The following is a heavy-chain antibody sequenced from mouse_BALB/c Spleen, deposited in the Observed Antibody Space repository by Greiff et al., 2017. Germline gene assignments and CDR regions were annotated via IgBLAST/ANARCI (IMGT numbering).Heavy chain of an antibody. CDR1: GFSLTSYG. CDR2: IWAGGST. Sequence: VMLVESGPGLVAPSQSLSITCTVSGFSLTSYGVHWVRQPPGKGLEWLGVIWAGGSTNYNPALMSRLSISKDNSKSQVFLKMNSLQTDDTAMYYCARDYYVPFAYWGQGTLVTVSA. V-gene: IGHV2-9*02. D-gene: IGHD1-1*01. J-gene: IGHJ3*01. CDR3: ARDYYVPFAY.